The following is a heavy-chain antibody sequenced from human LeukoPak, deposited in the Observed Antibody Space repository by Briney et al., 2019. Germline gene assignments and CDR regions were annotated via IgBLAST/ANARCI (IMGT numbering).Heavy chain of an antibody. V-gene: IGHV1-2*02. J-gene: IGHJ5*02. CDR1: GYTFTGNN. CDR3: ARGVGSSWLDP. Sequence: ASVKVSCKAFGYTFTGNNIYWVRQAPGQGLEWMGWINPNGDPIYAQKFQGRVTMTRDTSITTAYMEMSGLISDDTAMYFCARGVGSSWLDPWGQGTLVTVSS. CDR2: INPNGDP. D-gene: IGHD1-26*01.